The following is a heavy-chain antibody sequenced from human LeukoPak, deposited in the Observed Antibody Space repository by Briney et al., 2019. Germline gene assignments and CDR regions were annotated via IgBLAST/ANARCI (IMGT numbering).Heavy chain of an antibody. J-gene: IGHJ4*02. Sequence: SVKVSCKASGGTFSSYAISWVRQAPGQGLEWMGRISPILGIANYAQKFQGRVTITADKSTSTAYMELSSLRSEDTAVYYCARTLMVGYNPLGYWGQGTLVTVSS. CDR3: ARTLMVGYNPLGY. CDR1: GGTFSSYA. V-gene: IGHV1-69*04. CDR2: ISPILGIA. D-gene: IGHD5-24*01.